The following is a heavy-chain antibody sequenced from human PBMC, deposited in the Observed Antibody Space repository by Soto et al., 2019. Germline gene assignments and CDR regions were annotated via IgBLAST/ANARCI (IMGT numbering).Heavy chain of an antibody. CDR2: INPNSGGT. CDR3: ARERGGATTLDY. D-gene: IGHD1-26*01. J-gene: IGHJ4*02. Sequence: ASVKVSCKASGYTLAGYYMHWVRQAPGQGLEWMGWINPNSGGTNYAQKFQGWVTMTRDTSISTAYMELSRLRSDDTAVYYCARERGGATTLDYWGQGTLVTVSS. CDR1: GYTLAGYY. V-gene: IGHV1-2*04.